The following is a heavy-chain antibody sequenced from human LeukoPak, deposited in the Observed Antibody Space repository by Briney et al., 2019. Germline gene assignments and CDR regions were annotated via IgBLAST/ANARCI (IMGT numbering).Heavy chain of an antibody. CDR3: ARGYYDSNAQLFDY. J-gene: IGHJ4*02. Sequence: GGSLRLSCAASGFTFDDYTMHWVRQAPGKGLEWVSLISWDGGSTYYADSAKGRFTISRDNAKNSLYLQMNSLRAEDTAVYYCARGYYDSNAQLFDYWGQGTLVTVSS. V-gene: IGHV3-43*01. D-gene: IGHD3-22*01. CDR1: GFTFDDYT. CDR2: ISWDGGST.